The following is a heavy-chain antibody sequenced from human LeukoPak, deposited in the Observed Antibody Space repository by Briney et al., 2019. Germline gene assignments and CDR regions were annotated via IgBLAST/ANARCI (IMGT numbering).Heavy chain of an antibody. V-gene: IGHV1-69*05. Sequence: SVKVSCKASGGTFSSYAISWVRQAPGQRLEWMGGIIPIFGTANYAQKFQGRVTMTRDTSTSTVYMELSSLRSEDTAVYYCAREGRISSGWYTGSKYFDYWGQGTLVTVSS. CDR2: IIPIFGTA. J-gene: IGHJ4*02. D-gene: IGHD6-19*01. CDR3: AREGRISSGWYTGSKYFDY. CDR1: GGTFSSYA.